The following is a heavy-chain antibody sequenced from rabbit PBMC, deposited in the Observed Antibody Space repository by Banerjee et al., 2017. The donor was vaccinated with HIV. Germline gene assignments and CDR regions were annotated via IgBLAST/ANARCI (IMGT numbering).Heavy chain of an antibody. CDR1: GIDFSHYYY. Sequence: QSLEESGGDLVKPGASLTLTCTASGIDFSHYYYMCWVRQAPGKGLELIACIYSSNGDKWYASWVNGRFTISRSTSLNTVDLKMTSLTAADTASYFCARDLAGVIGWNFNLWGQGTLVTV. J-gene: IGHJ4*01. D-gene: IGHD4-1*01. V-gene: IGHV1S43*01. CDR2: IYSSNGDK. CDR3: ARDLAGVIGWNFNL.